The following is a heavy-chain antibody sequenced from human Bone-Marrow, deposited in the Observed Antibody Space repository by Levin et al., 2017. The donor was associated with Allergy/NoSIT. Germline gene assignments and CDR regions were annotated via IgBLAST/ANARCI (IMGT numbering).Heavy chain of an antibody. J-gene: IGHJ4*02. CDR3: AKNAYGSGSYYNVSY. D-gene: IGHD3-10*01. Sequence: PSETLSLTCAASGFTFSSYAMSWVRQAPGKGLEWVSAISGSGGSTYYADSVKGRFTISRDNSKNTLYLQMNSLRAEDTAVYYCAKNAYGSGSYYNVSYWGQGTLVTVSS. V-gene: IGHV3-23*01. CDR2: ISGSGGST. CDR1: GFTFSSYA.